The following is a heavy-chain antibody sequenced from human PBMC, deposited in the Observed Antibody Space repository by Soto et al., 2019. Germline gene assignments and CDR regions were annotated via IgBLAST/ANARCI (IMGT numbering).Heavy chain of an antibody. CDR3: ANDYGDRDAFDI. J-gene: IGHJ3*02. CDR2: ISWNSGSI. CDR1: GFTFDDYA. V-gene: IGHV3-9*01. D-gene: IGHD4-17*01. Sequence: EVQLVESGGGLVQPGRSLRLSCAASGFTFDDYAMHWVRQAPGKGLEWVSGISWNSGSIGYADSVKGRFTISRDNAKNSLYLQMNSLRAEDTALYYCANDYGDRDAFDIWGQGTMVTVSS.